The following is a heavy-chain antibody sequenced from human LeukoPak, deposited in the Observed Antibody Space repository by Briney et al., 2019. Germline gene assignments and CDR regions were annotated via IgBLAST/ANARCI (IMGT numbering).Heavy chain of an antibody. J-gene: IGHJ4*02. CDR2: VYVTGST. D-gene: IGHD1-26*01. V-gene: IGHV4-4*07. Sequence: SETLSLTCTVPGDSISSYYWSWIRQPAGKGLEWIGRVYVTGSTNLNPALQSRVTMSVDTSKNQFSLKLSSVTAADTAVYYCARGQVGATRLTLFDYWGQGTLVTVSS. CDR1: GDSISSYY. CDR3: ARGQVGATRLTLFDY.